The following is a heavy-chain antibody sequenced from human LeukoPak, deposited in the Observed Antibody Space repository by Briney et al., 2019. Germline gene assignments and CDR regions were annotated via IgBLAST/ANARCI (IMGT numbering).Heavy chain of an antibody. Sequence: PGGSLRLSCEASGFSFPYGMSWVRQAPGKGLEWVSGITNSGENTYYADSVKGRFTISRDNSKNTLYLQMNSLRAEDTAVYYCAKMWWSGYPQGVDYWDQGTLVIVSS. CDR1: GFSFPYG. CDR2: ITNSGENT. CDR3: AKMWWSGYPQGVDY. J-gene: IGHJ4*02. D-gene: IGHD3-3*01. V-gene: IGHV3-23*01.